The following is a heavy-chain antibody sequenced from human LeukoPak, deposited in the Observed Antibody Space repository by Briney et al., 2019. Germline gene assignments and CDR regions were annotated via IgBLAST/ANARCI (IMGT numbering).Heavy chain of an antibody. CDR2: ISSSSSYI. D-gene: IGHD6-13*01. J-gene: IGHJ6*02. CDR3: ARDPPSSWGRYYGMGV. V-gene: IGHV3-21*01. CDR1: VFTFSSYA. Sequence: GRSLRLSCAASVFTFSSYAMHWVRQAPGQRREWVSSISSSSSYIYYADSVKGRFTISRDNAKNSQYLQMNSLGAEDTAVYYCARDPPSSWGRYYGMGVWGQGTTVTVSS.